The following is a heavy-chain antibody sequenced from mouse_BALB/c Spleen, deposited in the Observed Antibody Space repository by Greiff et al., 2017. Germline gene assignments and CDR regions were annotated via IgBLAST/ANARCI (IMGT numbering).Heavy chain of an antibody. V-gene: IGHV1-9*01. CDR3: ASERGNYDYAMDY. CDR2: ILPGSGST. CDR1: GYTFSSYW. J-gene: IGHJ4*01. D-gene: IGHD2-1*01. Sequence: VQLQESGAELMKPGASVKISCKATGYTFSSYWISWVKQRPGHGLEWIGEILPGSGSTNYNEKFKGKATFTADTSSSTAYMQLSSLTSEDSAVYYCASERGNYDYAMDYWGQGTSVTVSA.